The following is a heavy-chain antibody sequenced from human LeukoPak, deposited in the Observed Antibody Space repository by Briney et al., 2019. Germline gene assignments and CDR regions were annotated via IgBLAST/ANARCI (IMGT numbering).Heavy chain of an antibody. V-gene: IGHV4-59*01. CDR3: ARGYSSNWNWFDP. CDR1: GGSFSVYY. J-gene: IGHJ5*02. D-gene: IGHD6-13*01. Sequence: SETLSLTCAAYGGSFSVYYWNWIRQPPGKGLEWVGYVYSSGSTKYNPSLRSRVTISLDTSKNQFSLRLISVTAADTAVYYCARGYSSNWNWFDPWGQGTLVTVSS. CDR2: VYSSGST.